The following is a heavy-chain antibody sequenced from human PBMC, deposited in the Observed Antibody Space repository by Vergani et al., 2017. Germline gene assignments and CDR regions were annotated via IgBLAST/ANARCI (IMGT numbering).Heavy chain of an antibody. V-gene: IGHV3-11*01. D-gene: IGHD2-15*01. CDR3: ARRRRAAGMDDFYYDYYVNV. J-gene: IGHJ6*03. CDR2: ISSSGSTI. Sequence: QVQLVESGGGLVKPGGSLRLSCAASGFTFCDYYMSWIRQAPGKGLEWVSYISSSGSTIYYADSVKGRFTISRDNAKNSLYLQMNSLRAEDTAVYCCARRRRAAGMDDFYYDYYVNVWGEGTTVTVAS. CDR1: GFTFCDYY.